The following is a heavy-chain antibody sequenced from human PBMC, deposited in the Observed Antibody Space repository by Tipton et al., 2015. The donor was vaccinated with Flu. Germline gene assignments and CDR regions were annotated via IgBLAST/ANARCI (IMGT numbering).Heavy chain of an antibody. J-gene: IGHJ5*02. Sequence: SLRLSCTASGFTFGDYAMSWVRQAPGKGLEWVGFIRSKAYGGTTEYAASVKGRFTISRDDSKSIAYLQMNSLKTEDTAVYYCTRNRGGGRRSPPTWFDPWGQGTLVTVSS. D-gene: IGHD2-15*01. V-gene: IGHV3-49*04. CDR1: GFTFGDYA. CDR3: TRNRGGGRRSPPTWFDP. CDR2: IRSKAYGGTT.